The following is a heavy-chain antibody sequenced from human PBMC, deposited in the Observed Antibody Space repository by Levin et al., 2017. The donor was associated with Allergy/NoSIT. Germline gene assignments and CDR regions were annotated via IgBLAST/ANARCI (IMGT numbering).Heavy chain of an antibody. J-gene: IGHJ4*02. D-gene: IGHD3-16*01. CDR1: GFTFSSYG. CDR3: ARESGGGYTFFDY. V-gene: IGHV3-33*01. CDR2: IWYDGSNK. Sequence: QSGGSLRLSCAASGFTFSSYGMHWVRQAPGKGLEWVAVIWYDGSNKYYADSVKGRFTISRDNSKNKLYMQMNSLRAEDTAVYYCARESGGGYTFFDYWGQGTLVTVSS.